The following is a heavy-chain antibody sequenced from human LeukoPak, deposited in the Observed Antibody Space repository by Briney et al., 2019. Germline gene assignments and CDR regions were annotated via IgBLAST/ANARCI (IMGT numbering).Heavy chain of an antibody. D-gene: IGHD5-24*01. CDR2: IYTSGST. V-gene: IGHV4-4*07. J-gene: IGHJ4*02. Sequence: SETLSLTCTVSGGSICSYYWSWIRQPPGKGLEWIGRIYTSGSTNYNPSLKSRVTMSVDTSKNQFSLKLSSVTAADTAVYYCVRDGYNYGGDYWGQGTLVTVSS. CDR1: GGSICSYY. CDR3: VRDGYNYGGDY.